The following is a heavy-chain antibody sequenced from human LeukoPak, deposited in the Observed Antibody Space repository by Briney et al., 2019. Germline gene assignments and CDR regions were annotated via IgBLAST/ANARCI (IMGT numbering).Heavy chain of an antibody. V-gene: IGHV3-74*01. CDR3: SRSQFDY. CDR1: GFPFSSYW. Sequence: GGSLRLSCATSGFPFSSYWMLWVRQAPGKGLEWVSRINGDGTTTTYADSVKGRFTISRDNTENILYLQMDSLRAEDMAIYYCSRSQFDYWGQGVLVTVSS. CDR2: INGDGTTT. J-gene: IGHJ4*02.